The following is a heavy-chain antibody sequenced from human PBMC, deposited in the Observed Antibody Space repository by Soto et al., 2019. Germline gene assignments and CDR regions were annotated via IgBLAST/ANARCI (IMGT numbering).Heavy chain of an antibody. CDR1: GGSISGSTSTDY. CDR3: ASGEPAAVHNWFDP. V-gene: IGHV4-61*03. Sequence: SETLSLTCTVSGGSISGSTSTDYWAWIRQPPGKRLEWIGYVYNSGSSNYNPSLKSRVTISVDTSKNHFSLKLSSVTAADTAAYYCASGEPAAVHNWFDPWGQGTLVTVSS. J-gene: IGHJ5*02. CDR2: VYNSGSS. D-gene: IGHD2-2*01.